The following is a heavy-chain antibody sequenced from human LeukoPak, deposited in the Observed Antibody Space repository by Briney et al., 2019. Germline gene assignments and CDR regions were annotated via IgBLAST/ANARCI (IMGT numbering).Heavy chain of an antibody. CDR1: GGSISSSSYY. J-gene: IGHJ3*02. CDR2: IYYSGST. CDR3: ARVLRFLEWPTWGAFDI. V-gene: IGHV4-39*07. Sequence: SETLSLTCTVSGGSISSSSYYWGWIRQPPGKGLEWIGSIYYSGSTYYNPSLKSRVTISVDTSKNQFSLKLSSVTAADTAVYYCARVLRFLEWPTWGAFDIWGQGTMVTVSS. D-gene: IGHD3-3*01.